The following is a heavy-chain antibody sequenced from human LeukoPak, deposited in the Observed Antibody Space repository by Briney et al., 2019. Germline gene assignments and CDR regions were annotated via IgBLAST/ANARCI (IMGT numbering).Heavy chain of an antibody. D-gene: IGHD3-16*02. CDR1: GFTFSSSA. CDR2: ISYDGSNK. J-gene: IGHJ4*02. V-gene: IGHV3-30*03. CDR3: ARDFFAFGGVIALLDY. Sequence: GGSLRLSCAASGFTFSSSAMSWVRQAPGKGLEWVAVISYDGSNKYYADSVKGRFTISRDNAKKSLYLQMNSLRDEDTAVYYCARDFFAFGGVIALLDYWGQGTLVTVSS.